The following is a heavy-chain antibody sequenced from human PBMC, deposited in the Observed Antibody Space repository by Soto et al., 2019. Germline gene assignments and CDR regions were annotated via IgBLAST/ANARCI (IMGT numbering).Heavy chain of an antibody. J-gene: IGHJ2*01. Sequence: QLVESGGGLSQIGGSMRLSCIGSEYSFSSFEMNWVRQAPGKGLEWVSYMSTSGADIKYADSVKGRFTVSRDNSKNSLFLQMDSLRADDTAIYYCARTLGNWYFDLWGRGTLDTVSS. D-gene: IGHD7-27*01. V-gene: IGHV3-48*03. CDR1: EYSFSSFE. CDR2: MSTSGADI. CDR3: ARTLGNWYFDL.